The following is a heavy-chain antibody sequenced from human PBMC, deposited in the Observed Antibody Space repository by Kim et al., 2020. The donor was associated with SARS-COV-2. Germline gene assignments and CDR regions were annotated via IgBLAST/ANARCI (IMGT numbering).Heavy chain of an antibody. Sequence: ASVKVSCKASGYTLSDYYIHWVRQAPGQGLEWMGRINPDSGGANYAQKFQGRVTMTRDTSISTLYMELTSLRSDDTAVYYCARSSGTAVVSYAYWGQGNL. CDR3: ARSSGTAVVSYAY. V-gene: IGHV1-2*06. J-gene: IGHJ4*02. CDR2: INPDSGGA. D-gene: IGHD5-18*01. CDR1: GYTLSDYY.